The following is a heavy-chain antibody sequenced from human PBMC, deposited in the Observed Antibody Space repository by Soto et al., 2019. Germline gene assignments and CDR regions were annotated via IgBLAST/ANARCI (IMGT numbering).Heavy chain of an antibody. D-gene: IGHD2-2*02. CDR1: GFTFSSYA. CDR2: ISGSGGST. Sequence: EVQLLESGGGLVQPGGSLRLSCAASGFTFSSYAMSWVRQAPGKGLEWVSAISGSGGSTYYADSVKGRFTISRDNAKNTLYLQMNSLRAEDTAVYYCAKVGGSCYICGGSDYWGQGTLVTVSS. J-gene: IGHJ4*02. CDR3: AKVGGSCYICGGSDY. V-gene: IGHV3-23*01.